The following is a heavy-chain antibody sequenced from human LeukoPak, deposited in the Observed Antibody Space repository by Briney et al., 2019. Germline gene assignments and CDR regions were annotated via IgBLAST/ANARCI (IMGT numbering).Heavy chain of an antibody. D-gene: IGHD2-15*01. CDR3: VRGYSFGPYGMDV. V-gene: IGHV3-23*01. CDR2: ISGSGGVISASGGAT. J-gene: IGHJ6*02. Sequence: PGGSARLSCVASGFTFSNYAMSWVRRAPGKGLEWLSVISGSGGVISASGGATYYAESARGRFTISRDNSKNTLYLQMSSLRAEDTAVYFCVRGYSFGPYGMDVWGQGTTVTVSS. CDR1: GFTFSNYA.